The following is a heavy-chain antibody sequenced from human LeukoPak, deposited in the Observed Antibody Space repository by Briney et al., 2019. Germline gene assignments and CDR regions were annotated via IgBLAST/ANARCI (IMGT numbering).Heavy chain of an antibody. V-gene: IGHV3-7*05. CDR1: GFTFSSYW. CDR2: IEQEGSEK. Sequence: PGGSLRLSCAASGFTFSSYWMSWARQAPGKGLEWVANIEQEGSEKNYVDSVKGRFTISRDNAKNSLYLQMNSLRAEDTAVYYCARRGRIFGVVIIGYFDYWGQGTLVTVSS. CDR3: ARRGRIFGVVIIGYFDY. D-gene: IGHD3-3*01. J-gene: IGHJ4*02.